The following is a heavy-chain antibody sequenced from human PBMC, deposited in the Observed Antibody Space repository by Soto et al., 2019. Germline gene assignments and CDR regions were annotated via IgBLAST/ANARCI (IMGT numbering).Heavy chain of an antibody. CDR3: ARATGFLEWLLVDYYYGMDV. CDR1: GYTFTSYY. D-gene: IGHD3-3*01. V-gene: IGHV1-46*01. Sequence: EASVKVSCKASGYTFTSYYVHWVRQAPGQGLEWMGIINPSGGSTSYAQKFQGRVTMTRDTSTSTVYMELSSLRSEDTAVYYCARATGFLEWLLVDYYYGMDVWGQGTTVTVSS. CDR2: INPSGGST. J-gene: IGHJ6*02.